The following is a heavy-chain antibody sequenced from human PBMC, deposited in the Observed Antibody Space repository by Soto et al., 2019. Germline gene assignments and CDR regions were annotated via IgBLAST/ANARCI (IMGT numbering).Heavy chain of an antibody. V-gene: IGHV3-48*02. CDR2: ISSSSSTI. D-gene: IGHD4-4*01. CDR3: PRDQRHGYSRDY. Sequence: EVQLVESGGGLVQPGGSLRLSCAASGFTFSTYSMNWVRQAPGKGLEWISYISSSSSTIYYADSVKGRFTISRDNAKNSLYLQMNSLRDEDTAVYYSPRDQRHGYSRDYWGQGTLVTVSS. J-gene: IGHJ4*02. CDR1: GFTFSTYS.